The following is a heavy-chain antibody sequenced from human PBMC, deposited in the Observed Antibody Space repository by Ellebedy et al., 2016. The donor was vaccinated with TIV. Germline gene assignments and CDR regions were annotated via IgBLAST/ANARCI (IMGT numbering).Heavy chain of an antibody. CDR2: IYPSDSET. Sequence: PGGSLRLSCKGSGFTFTGYWIGWVRQVPGKGLEWMGIIYPSDSETRYSPSFEGQVTISADQSITTAYLQWSSLRALDTAMYYCATSMTASGWTQDFDLWGRGTLVTVSS. V-gene: IGHV5-51*01. D-gene: IGHD6-19*01. CDR1: GFTFTGYW. CDR3: ATSMTASGWTQDFDL. J-gene: IGHJ2*01.